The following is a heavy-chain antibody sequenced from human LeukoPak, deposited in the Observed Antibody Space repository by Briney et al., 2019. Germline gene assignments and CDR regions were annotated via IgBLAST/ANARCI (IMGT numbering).Heavy chain of an antibody. CDR2: ISAYNGNT. J-gene: IGHJ5*02. CDR1: GYTFTSYG. Sequence: GASVKVSCKASGYTFTSYGISWVRQAPGQGLEWMGWISAYNGNTNYAQKLQGRVTMTTDTSTSTVYMELRSLRSDDTAVYYCVRAPDSSGRSWFDPWGQGTLVTVSS. CDR3: VRAPDSSGRSWFDP. D-gene: IGHD3-22*01. V-gene: IGHV1-18*01.